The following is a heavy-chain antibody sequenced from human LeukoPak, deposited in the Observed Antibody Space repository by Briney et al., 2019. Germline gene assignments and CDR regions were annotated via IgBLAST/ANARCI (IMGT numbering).Heavy chain of an antibody. Sequence: GGSLRLSCAASAFTVSSNYMSWVRQAPGKGLEWVANIKQDGSEKNYVDSVKGRFTISRDNAKNSLYLQMNNLRVEDTAMYYCAGGTGFIIKDWGQGTLVTVSS. CDR2: IKQDGSEK. D-gene: IGHD3-9*01. CDR3: AGGTGFIIKD. J-gene: IGHJ4*02. CDR1: AFTVSSNY. V-gene: IGHV3-7*03.